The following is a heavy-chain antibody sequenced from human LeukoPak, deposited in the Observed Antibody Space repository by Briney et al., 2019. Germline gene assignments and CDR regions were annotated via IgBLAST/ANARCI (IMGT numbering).Heavy chain of an antibody. J-gene: IGHJ6*02. CDR1: GGTFSSYA. V-gene: IGHV7-4-1*02. CDR2: INTNTGNP. Sequence: GASVKVSCKASGGTFSSYAISWVRQAPGQGLEWMGWINTNTGNPTYAQGFTGRFVFSLDTSVSTAYLQISSLKAEDTAVYYCARGRPAHLLWFGETLYGMDAWGQGTTVTVSS. D-gene: IGHD3-10*01. CDR3: ARGRPAHLLWFGETLYGMDA.